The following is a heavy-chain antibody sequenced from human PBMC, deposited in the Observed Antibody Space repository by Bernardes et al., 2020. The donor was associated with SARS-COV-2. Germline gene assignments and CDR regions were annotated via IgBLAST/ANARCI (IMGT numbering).Heavy chain of an antibody. D-gene: IGHD1-1*01. Sequence: VGSLSLSCVASGFTFSNHLFSWFRQAPGKGLEWVSSISGAGMYIYYGDSVRGRFTTSRDNTRTSVFLQMESLRAEDTAVYYCAKDYAIVQRRPMGSTQFDNWGQGILVTVSS. CDR2: ISGAGMYI. J-gene: IGHJ4*02. CDR1: GFTFSNHL. CDR3: AKDYAIVQRRPMGSTQFDN. V-gene: IGHV3-21*01.